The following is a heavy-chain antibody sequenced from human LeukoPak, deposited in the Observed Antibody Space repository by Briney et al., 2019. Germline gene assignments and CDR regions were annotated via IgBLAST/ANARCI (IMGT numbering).Heavy chain of an antibody. D-gene: IGHD3-22*01. V-gene: IGHV3-23*01. J-gene: IGHJ4*02. Sequence: GGSLRLSCAASGFTFNIYTLTWVRQPPGKGLEWVSAISGSGGSTYYADSVKGRFTIPRDNAKNTLYLQMNSLRAEDTAVYYCARQYYHDSSGYPFDYWGQGTLVTVSS. CDR1: GFTFNIYT. CDR2: ISGSGGST. CDR3: ARQYYHDSSGYPFDY.